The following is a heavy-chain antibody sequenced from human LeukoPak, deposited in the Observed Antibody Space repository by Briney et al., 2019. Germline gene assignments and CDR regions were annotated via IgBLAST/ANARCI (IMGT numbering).Heavy chain of an antibody. J-gene: IGHJ6*04. D-gene: IGHD3-22*01. CDR1: GFTFSSYA. V-gene: IGHV3-23*01. CDR2: ISGSGGST. Sequence: GGSLRLSCAASGFTFSSYAMSWVRQAPGKGLEWVSAISGSGGSTYYADSVKGRFTISRDNSKNTLYLQMNSLRAEDTAVYYCAKDQSVYDSSGYYLRYYYGMDVWGEGTTVTVSS. CDR3: AKDQSVYDSSGYYLRYYYGMDV.